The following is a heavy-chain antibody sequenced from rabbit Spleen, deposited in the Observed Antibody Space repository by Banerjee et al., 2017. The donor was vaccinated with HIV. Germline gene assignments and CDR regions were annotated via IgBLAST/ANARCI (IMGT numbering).Heavy chain of an antibody. J-gene: IGHJ6*01. CDR2: IAGSSSDFT. D-gene: IGHD1-1*01. CDR3: ARSGHVGGDYIWDL. Sequence: QSLEESGGGLVQPEGSLALTCKASGFSFSSSDYICWVRQAPGKGLEWISCIAGSSSDFTYSATWAKGRFTISKASSTTVTLQMTSLTVADTATYFCARSGHVGGDYIWDLWGPGTLVTVS. V-gene: IGHV1S40*01. CDR1: GFSFSSSDY.